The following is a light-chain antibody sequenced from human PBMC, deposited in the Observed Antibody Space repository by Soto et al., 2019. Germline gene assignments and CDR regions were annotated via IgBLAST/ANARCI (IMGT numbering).Light chain of an antibody. CDR3: GSYTSTSTLYV. J-gene: IGLJ1*01. CDR1: SSDIGGYNY. CDR2: EVS. Sequence: QSALTQPASVSGSPGQSITISCTGTSSDIGGYNYVSWYQQHPGKAPKLMTYEVSSRPSGVSNRFSGSKSGNTASLTISGLQAEDEADYFCGSYTSTSTLYVFGSGTKLTVL. V-gene: IGLV2-14*01.